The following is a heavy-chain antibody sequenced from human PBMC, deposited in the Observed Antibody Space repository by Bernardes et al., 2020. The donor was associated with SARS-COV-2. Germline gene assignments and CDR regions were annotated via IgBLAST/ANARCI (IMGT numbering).Heavy chain of an antibody. CDR3: ATVVGYTYGGGWFDP. V-gene: IGHV1-18*01. J-gene: IGHJ5*02. CDR2: ISADSGNT. CDR1: GYTFNSYG. D-gene: IGHD5-18*01. Sequence: AAVKVSCKASGYTFNSYGMSWVRQAPGQGLEWMGWISADSGNTDYIEKFQGRVTMTTDTSTSTAYMELRSLRSDDTAVYYCATVVGYTYGGGWFDPWGQGTLVTVS.